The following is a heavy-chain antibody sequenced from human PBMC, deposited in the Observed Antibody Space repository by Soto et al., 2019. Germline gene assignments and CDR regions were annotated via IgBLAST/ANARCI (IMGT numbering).Heavy chain of an antibody. Sequence: QVQLQQWGAGLLKPSETLSLTCAVYGGPFSDYYWTWMRQPPGKGLEWMGEINHSGSTNYNPSLKSRVTISVDTSKNQFSLKLSSVTAADTAVYYCARHYGGNSGWYFDLWGRGTLVTVSS. CDR1: GGPFSDYY. CDR2: INHSGST. J-gene: IGHJ2*01. D-gene: IGHD4-17*01. V-gene: IGHV4-34*01. CDR3: ARHYGGNSGWYFDL.